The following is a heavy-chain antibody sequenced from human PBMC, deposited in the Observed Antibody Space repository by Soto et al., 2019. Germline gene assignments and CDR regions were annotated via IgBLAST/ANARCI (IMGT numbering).Heavy chain of an antibody. Sequence: QVQLVQSGAEMKKPGSSVKVSCQSSGGTFNTYAMNWVRQAPGQGPEWMGDISPMFGAANYAPKFQGRVTITADESTGTSYMQLSSLPSEDTALAFCAREVTIHTPAFVYWGQGTLVNVSS. CDR1: GGTFNTYA. CDR2: ISPMFGAA. J-gene: IGHJ4*02. V-gene: IGHV1-69*19. D-gene: IGHD3-3*01. CDR3: AREVTIHTPAFVY.